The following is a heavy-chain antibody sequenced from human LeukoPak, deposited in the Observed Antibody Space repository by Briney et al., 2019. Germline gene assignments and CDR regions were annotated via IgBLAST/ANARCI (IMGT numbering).Heavy chain of an antibody. D-gene: IGHD3-16*02. CDR1: GFTFSSYS. CDR3: ARDLRYYDYVWGSYRPEPDY. J-gene: IGHJ4*02. Sequence: GGSLRLSCAASGFTFSSYSMNWVRQAPGKGLEWVSSISSSSYIYYADSVKGRFTISRDNAKNSLYLQMNSLRAEDTAVYYCARDLRYYDYVWGSYRPEPDYWGQGTLVTVSS. V-gene: IGHV3-21*01. CDR2: ISSSSYI.